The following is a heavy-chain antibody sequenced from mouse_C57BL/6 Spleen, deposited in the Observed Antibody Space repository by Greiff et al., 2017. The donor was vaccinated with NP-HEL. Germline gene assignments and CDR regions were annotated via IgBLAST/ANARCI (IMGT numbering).Heavy chain of an antibody. Sequence: EVKLVESGPELVKPGASVKISCKASGYSFTGYYMNWVKQSPEKSLEWIGEINPSTGGTTYNQKFKAKATLTVDKSSSTAYMQLKSLTSEDSAVYYCARSGGTYYYAMDFWGQGTSVTVSS. CDR3: ARSGGTYYYAMDF. CDR2: INPSTGGT. CDR1: GYSFTGYY. V-gene: IGHV1-42*01. D-gene: IGHD5-1*01. J-gene: IGHJ4*01.